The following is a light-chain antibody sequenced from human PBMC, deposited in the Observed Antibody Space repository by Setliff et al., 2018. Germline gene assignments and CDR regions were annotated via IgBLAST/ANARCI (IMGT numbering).Light chain of an antibody. V-gene: IGLV2-14*01. CDR2: EVS. CDR3: MSYITIRTYV. J-gene: IGLJ1*01. Sequence: QSVLTQPASVSGSPGQSITISCAGTSSDVGAYSHVSWYQQYPGKAPKLMISEVSNRPPGVSYRFSGSKSGNTASLTISGLQAEDEADYYCMSYITIRTYVFGTGTKVTVL. CDR1: SSDVGAYSH.